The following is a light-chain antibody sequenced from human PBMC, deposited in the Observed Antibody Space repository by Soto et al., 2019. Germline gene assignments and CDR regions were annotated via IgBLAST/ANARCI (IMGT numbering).Light chain of an antibody. CDR2: DAS. J-gene: IGKJ1*01. CDR1: QSVSSY. CDR3: QQRTNWPPT. V-gene: IGKV3-11*01. Sequence: ETVLTQSPDTLSLSPGERATLSCRASQSVSSYLAWYQQKPGQAPRLLITDASNRATGIPARFSGSGSGTDSPLTISSLEPEDFAVYYCQQRTNWPPTFGQGTKVEIK.